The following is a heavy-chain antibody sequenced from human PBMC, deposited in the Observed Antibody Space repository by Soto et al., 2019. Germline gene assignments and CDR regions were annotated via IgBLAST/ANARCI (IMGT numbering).Heavy chain of an antibody. V-gene: IGHV4-59*08. D-gene: IGHD3-10*01. CDR1: GGSINNYY. CDR3: ARHGGITMVRGVLTAFDI. Sequence: QVQLQESGPGLGKPSETLSLTCTVSGGSINNYYWSWIRQPPGKGLEWIGFIYYSGSPNYNPSLKSRVTISVDTSKNQCSLKLSSVTAADTAVYYCARHGGITMVRGVLTAFDIGGQGTMVTVSS. J-gene: IGHJ3*02. CDR2: IYYSGSP.